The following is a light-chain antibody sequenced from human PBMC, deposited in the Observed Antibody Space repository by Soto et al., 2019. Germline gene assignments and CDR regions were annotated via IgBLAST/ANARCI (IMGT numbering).Light chain of an antibody. CDR1: QIISGN. V-gene: IGKV3-20*01. J-gene: IGKJ4*01. CDR3: QQYGSSSQAT. CDR2: GAS. Sequence: RQSPATLSLSPGERATLSCRPSQIISGNLAWYQQKPDQAPPLXXYGASARATGIPDRFSGSGSGTDFTLTTSRVEPEDFAVYYCQQYGSSSQATFGGGTKVDIK.